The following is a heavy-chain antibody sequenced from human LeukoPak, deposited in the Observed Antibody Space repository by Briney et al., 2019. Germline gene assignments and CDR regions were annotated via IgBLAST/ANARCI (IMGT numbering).Heavy chain of an antibody. J-gene: IGHJ4*02. CDR2: INPNSGGT. D-gene: IGHD5-18*01. CDR1: GYTFTDYF. Sequence: ASVKVSCKASGYTFTDYFMHWGRQPPGQGLELMGWINPNSGGTHYAQKFQGRVTMTRDTSISTAYMELSRLRSDDTAVYYCARDPGYSSPRGDYWGQGTLVTVSS. V-gene: IGHV1-2*02. CDR3: ARDPGYSSPRGDY.